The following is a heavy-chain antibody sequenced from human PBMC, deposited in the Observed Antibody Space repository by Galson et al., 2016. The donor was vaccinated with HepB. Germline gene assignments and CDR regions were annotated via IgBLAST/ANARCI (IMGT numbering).Heavy chain of an antibody. D-gene: IGHD3-3*01. CDR2: INHSGGT. CDR1: GGSLGGYY. CDR3: ARDLWSGGPEGY. V-gene: IGHV4-34*01. J-gene: IGHJ4*02. Sequence: SETLSLTCTVHGGSLGGYYWSWIRQPPGKGLEWIGEINHSGGTSYNPSLKGRVTISIDTSKNQLSLKVSSVTAADTAVYFCARDLWSGGPEGYWGQGTLVSVSS.